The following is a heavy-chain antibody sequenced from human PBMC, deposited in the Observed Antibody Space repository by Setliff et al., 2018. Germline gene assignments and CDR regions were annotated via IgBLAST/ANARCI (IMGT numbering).Heavy chain of an antibody. D-gene: IGHD1-26*01. J-gene: IGHJ3*02. Sequence: GESPKIPCQGSGYRFSSHWIGWVRQMPGKGLEWMGIIYPGDSDTRYSPSFQGQVTISADKSISTAYLQWGSLKASDTAMYYCASSSGSSSNDAFDIWGQGTTVTVSS. CDR2: IYPGDSDT. CDR1: GYRFSSHW. V-gene: IGHV5-51*01. CDR3: ASSSGSSSNDAFDI.